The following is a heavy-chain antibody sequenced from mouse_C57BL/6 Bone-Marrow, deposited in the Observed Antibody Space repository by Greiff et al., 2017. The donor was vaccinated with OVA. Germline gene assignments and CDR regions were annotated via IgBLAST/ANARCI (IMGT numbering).Heavy chain of an antibody. CDR1: GYTFTSYW. CDR2: IHPSASDT. J-gene: IGHJ4*01. V-gene: IGHV1-74*01. Sequence: VQLQQPGAELVKPGASVKVSCKASGYTFTSYWMHWVKQRPGQGLEWIGRIHPSASDTNYNQKFKGKATLTVDKSSSTAYMQLSSLTSEDSAVYYCAIERDYDYAMDYWGQGTSVTVSS. D-gene: IGHD2-4*01. CDR3: AIERDYDYAMDY.